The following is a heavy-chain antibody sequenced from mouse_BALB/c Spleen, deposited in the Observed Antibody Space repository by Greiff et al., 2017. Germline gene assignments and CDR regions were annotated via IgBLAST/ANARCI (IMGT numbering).Heavy chain of an antibody. CDR1: GFTFSDYG. J-gene: IGHJ2*01. Sequence: EVKLVESGGGLVQPGGSRKLSCAASGFTFSDYGMAWVRQAPGKGPEWVAFISNLAYSIYYADTVTGRFTISRENAKNTLYLEMSSLRSEDTAMYYCARASGTPYYFYYWGQGTTLTVSS. CDR3: ARASGTPYYFYY. D-gene: IGHD4-1*01. CDR2: ISNLAYSI. V-gene: IGHV5-15*02.